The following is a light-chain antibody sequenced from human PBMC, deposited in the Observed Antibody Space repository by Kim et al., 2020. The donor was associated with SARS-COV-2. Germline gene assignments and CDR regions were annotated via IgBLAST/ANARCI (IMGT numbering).Light chain of an antibody. V-gene: IGLV6-57*01. CDR3: QSYDRYYQV. CDR1: SGNIGSNS. Sequence: KTITITCTRNSGNIGSNSGQWYQQRPGRSPTTVIYGNNQRPSGVPDRFSGSIDRSSISASLTISALKTEDEADYYCQSYDRYYQVFGGGTQLTVL. CDR2: GNN. J-gene: IGLJ3*02.